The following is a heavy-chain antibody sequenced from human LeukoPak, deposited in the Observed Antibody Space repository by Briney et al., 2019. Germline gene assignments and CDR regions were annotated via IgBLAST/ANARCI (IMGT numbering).Heavy chain of an antibody. CDR3: ARDRRLDYQLPADN. Sequence: ASVKVSCKASGYTFTSYGISWVRQAPGQGLEWMGWISGYNAYTHYAQKLQGRVTMTTDTSTSTAYMELRSLRSDDTAVYYCARDRRLDYQLPADNWGQGTLVTVSS. CDR1: GYTFTSYG. D-gene: IGHD2-2*01. J-gene: IGHJ4*02. CDR2: ISGYNAYT. V-gene: IGHV1-18*01.